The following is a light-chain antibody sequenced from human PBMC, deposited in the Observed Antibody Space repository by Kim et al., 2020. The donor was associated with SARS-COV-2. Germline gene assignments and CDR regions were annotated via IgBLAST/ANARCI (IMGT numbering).Light chain of an antibody. CDR1: QTIGGTY. V-gene: IGKV3-20*01. Sequence: PGERATHSCRASQTIGGTYLAWYQQKPGQVPRLFSWGASNRAGGVPDRFSASGSGTDFTLTISRLEPEDSAVYFCQWYGRSPLPTFGQGTKVDIK. CDR2: GAS. J-gene: IGKJ1*01. CDR3: QWYGRSPLPT.